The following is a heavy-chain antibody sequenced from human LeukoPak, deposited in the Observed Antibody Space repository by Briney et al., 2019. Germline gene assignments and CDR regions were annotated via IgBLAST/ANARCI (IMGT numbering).Heavy chain of an antibody. J-gene: IGHJ5*02. CDR2: MYSRGDT. V-gene: IGHV3-53*01. CDR1: GFTVSDNY. Sequence: GGSLRLSCAASGFTVSDNYMSWVRQAPGKGLEWVSVMYSRGDTYYANSVKGRFTLSRDISKNTLYLQMNGLRVADTATYYCARDAPQVPAAGVLASWGQGTLVIVSS. CDR3: ARDAPQVPAAGVLAS. D-gene: IGHD6-13*01.